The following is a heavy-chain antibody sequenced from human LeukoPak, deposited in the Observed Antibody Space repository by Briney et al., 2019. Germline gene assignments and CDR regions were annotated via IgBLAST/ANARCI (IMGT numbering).Heavy chain of an antibody. CDR2: IYTSGST. V-gene: IGHV4-61*02. D-gene: IGHD3-10*01. CDR3: ARDRGSYSPTYFDY. Sequence: SQTLSLTCTVSGGSISSGSYYWSWIRQPAGKGLEWIGRIYTSGSTNYNPSLKSQVTISVDTSKNQFSLKLSSVTAADTAVYYCARDRGSYSPTYFDYWGQGTLVTVSS. J-gene: IGHJ4*02. CDR1: GGSISSGSYY.